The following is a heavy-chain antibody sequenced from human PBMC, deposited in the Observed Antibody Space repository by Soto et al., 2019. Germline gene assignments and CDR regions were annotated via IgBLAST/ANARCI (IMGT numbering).Heavy chain of an antibody. D-gene: IGHD5-12*01. CDR2: MNPNSGNT. Sequence: QVQLVQSGAEVKKPGASVKVSCKASGYTFTSYDINWVRQATGQGLEWMGWMNPNSGNTGYAQKFQGRVTMTRTTSMSTAYMELSSVRSEDTAVYYCARPSGYDFYYYYYSMDVWGKGTTVTVSS. J-gene: IGHJ6*03. CDR3: ARPSGYDFYYYYYSMDV. V-gene: IGHV1-8*01. CDR1: GYTFTSYD.